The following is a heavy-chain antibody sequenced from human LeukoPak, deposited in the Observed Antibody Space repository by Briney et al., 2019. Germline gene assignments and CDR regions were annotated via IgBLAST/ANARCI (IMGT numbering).Heavy chain of an antibody. CDR2: IYTSGST. V-gene: IGHV4-4*07. J-gene: IGHJ4*02. CDR3: ARSGPGSGSYYKSFDY. D-gene: IGHD3-10*01. CDR1: GGSISSYY. Sequence: PSETLSLTCTVSGGSISSYYWSWIRQPAGKGLEWIGHIYTSGSTNYNPSLKSRVTMSVDTSKNQFSLKLSSVTAADTAVYYCARSGPGSGSYYKSFDYWGQGTLVTVSS.